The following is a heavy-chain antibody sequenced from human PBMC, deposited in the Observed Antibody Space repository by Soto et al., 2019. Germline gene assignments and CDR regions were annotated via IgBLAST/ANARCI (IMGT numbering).Heavy chain of an antibody. J-gene: IGHJ6*03. CDR2: IYYSGST. CDR1: GGSISSYY. Sequence: ASETRSLTCTVSGGSISSYYWSWIRQPPGKGLEWIGYIYYSGSTNYNPSLKSRVTISVDTSKNQFSLKLSSVTAADTAVYYCARNYYYMDVWGKGTTVTVSS. V-gene: IGHV4-59*01. CDR3: ARNYYYMDV.